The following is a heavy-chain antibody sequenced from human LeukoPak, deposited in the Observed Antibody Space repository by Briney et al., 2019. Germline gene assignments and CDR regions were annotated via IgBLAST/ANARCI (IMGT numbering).Heavy chain of an antibody. Sequence: PGGSLRLSCAASGLTVGSKYMGWVRQAPGKGLEWVAVIYRGGVTYYADSVRARFTVSRDISQNPLYLQMNRLRVEDTAVYYCATRPDGNDFPYFDFWGQGTLVLVSS. D-gene: IGHD5-12*01. V-gene: IGHV3-66*01. J-gene: IGHJ4*02. CDR1: GLTVGSKY. CDR2: IYRGGVT. CDR3: ATRPDGNDFPYFDF.